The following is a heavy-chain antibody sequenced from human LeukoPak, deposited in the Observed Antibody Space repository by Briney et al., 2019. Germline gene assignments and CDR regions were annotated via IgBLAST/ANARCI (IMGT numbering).Heavy chain of an antibody. D-gene: IGHD3-22*01. CDR2: IYSGGST. CDR3: ARSNYYDSSGYAYDY. CDR1: GFTVSSNY. J-gene: IGHJ4*02. Sequence: GGSLRLSCAASGFTVSSNYMSWVRQAPGKGLEWVSVIYSGGSTYYADSVKGRFTISRDNSKNTLYLQMNSLRAEDTAVYYCARSNYYDSSGYAYDYWGQGTLVTVSS. V-gene: IGHV3-53*01.